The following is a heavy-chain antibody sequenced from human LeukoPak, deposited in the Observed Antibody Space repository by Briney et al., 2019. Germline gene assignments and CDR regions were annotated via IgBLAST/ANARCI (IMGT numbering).Heavy chain of an antibody. CDR3: ARVGLAGTGAFDI. Sequence: SETLSLTCAVYGGSFSGYYWSWIRQPPGKGLEWIGEINHSGSTNYNPSLKSRVTISVDTSKNQFSLKLSSVTAADTAVYYCARVGLAGTGAFDIWGQGTMVTVSS. J-gene: IGHJ3*02. V-gene: IGHV4-34*01. CDR2: INHSGST. CDR1: GGSFSGYY. D-gene: IGHD1-14*01.